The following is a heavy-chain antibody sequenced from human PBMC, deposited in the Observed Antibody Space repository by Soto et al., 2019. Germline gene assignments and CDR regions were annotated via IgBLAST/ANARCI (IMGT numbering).Heavy chain of an antibody. J-gene: IGHJ4*02. CDR3: ARDTDGLHY. CDR2: INTDGSII. Sequence: EVRLVESGGGLVQPGGYLRLSCAASGLIFSNYKMHWVRQAPGKGLVWVSRINTDGSIIDYADSVKGRFTVSRDNAKKTLYLQMNSLRADDTAVYYCARDTDGLHYWGQGTLVTVYS. V-gene: IGHV3-74*01. CDR1: GLIFSNYK.